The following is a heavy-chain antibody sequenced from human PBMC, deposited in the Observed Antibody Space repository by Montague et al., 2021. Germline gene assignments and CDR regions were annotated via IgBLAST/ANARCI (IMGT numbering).Heavy chain of an antibody. CDR2: INPNSGGT. D-gene: IGHD6-13*01. V-gene: IGHV1-2*04. CDR1: GYTFTDYY. Sequence: SVKVSCKASGYTFTDYYIHWVRQAPGQGLEWMGWINPNSGGTNYIQKFQGWVTMTRDKSISTAYMELSRLRSDDTALYYCARPDIVAAGGFDYWGQGTLVTVSS. J-gene: IGHJ4*02. CDR3: ARPDIVAAGGFDY.